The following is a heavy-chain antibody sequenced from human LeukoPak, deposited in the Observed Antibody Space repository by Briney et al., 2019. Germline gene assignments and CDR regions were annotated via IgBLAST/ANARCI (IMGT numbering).Heavy chain of an antibody. D-gene: IGHD3-9*01. J-gene: IGHJ3*02. CDR3: ARGLRYFDWPAGI. Sequence: SETLSLTCTVSGGSISSYYWSWIRQPPGKGLEWIGEINHSGSTNYNPSLKSRVTISVDTSKNQFSLKLSSVTAADTAVYYCARGLRYFDWPAGIWGQGTMVTVSS. CDR1: GGSISSYY. V-gene: IGHV4-34*01. CDR2: INHSGST.